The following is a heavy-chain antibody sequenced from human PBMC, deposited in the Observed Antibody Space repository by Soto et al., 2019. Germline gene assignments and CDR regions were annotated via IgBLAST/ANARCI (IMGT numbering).Heavy chain of an antibody. Sequence: SETLSLTCAVYGGSSSGYYWSWIRQPPGKGLEWIGEINHSGSTNYNPSLKSRVTISVDTSKNQFSLKLSSVTAADTAVYYCARGGGSRWYYYYYYGMYVWSQGTTVTVSS. V-gene: IGHV4-34*01. J-gene: IGHJ6*02. CDR3: ARGGGSRWYYYYYYGMYV. CDR2: INHSGST. D-gene: IGHD6-13*01. CDR1: GGSSSGYY.